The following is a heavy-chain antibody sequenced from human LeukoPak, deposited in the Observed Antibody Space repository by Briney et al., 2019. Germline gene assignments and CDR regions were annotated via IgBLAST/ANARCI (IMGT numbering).Heavy chain of an antibody. CDR3: ARTGYSSSWYQYYFDY. J-gene: IGHJ4*02. CDR2: INPNSGGT. D-gene: IGHD6-13*01. Sequence: ASVNVSCKASGYTFTGYYMHWVRQAPGQGPEWMGWINPNSGGTNYAQKFQGRVTMTRDTSISTAYMELSRLRSDDTAVYYCARTGYSSSWYQYYFDYWGQGTLVTVSS. V-gene: IGHV1-2*02. CDR1: GYTFTGYY.